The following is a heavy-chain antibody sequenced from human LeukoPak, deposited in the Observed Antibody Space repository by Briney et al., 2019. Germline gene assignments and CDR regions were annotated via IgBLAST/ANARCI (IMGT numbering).Heavy chain of an antibody. D-gene: IGHD3-16*02. CDR2: IYYSGST. CDR3: ARENYDYVWWSYRPTH. Sequence: PSETLSLTCTVSGGSISSSSYYWGWIRQPPGKGLEWIGSIYYSGSTYYNPSLKSRVTISVDTSKNQFSLKLSSVTAADTAVYYCARENYDYVWWSYRPTHWGQGTLVTVSS. V-gene: IGHV4-39*02. J-gene: IGHJ4*02. CDR1: GGSISSSSYY.